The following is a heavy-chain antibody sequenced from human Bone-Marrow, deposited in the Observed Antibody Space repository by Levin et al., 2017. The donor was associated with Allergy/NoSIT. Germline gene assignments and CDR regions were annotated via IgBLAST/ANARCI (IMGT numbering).Heavy chain of an antibody. V-gene: IGHV3-30*18. J-gene: IGHJ4*02. CDR3: AKERFLLDY. CDR2: ISNDGSNK. D-gene: IGHD3-16*01. Sequence: GGSLRLSCAASGFIFSSDGMRWVRQAPGKGLEWVALISNDGSNKFYADPVKGRFTISRDNTKNTLYLQMNNLRPNDTAVYYCAKERFLLDYWGQGTLVTVSS. CDR1: GFIFSSDG.